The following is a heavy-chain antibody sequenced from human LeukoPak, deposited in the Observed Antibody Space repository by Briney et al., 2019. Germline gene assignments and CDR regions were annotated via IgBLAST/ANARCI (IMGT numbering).Heavy chain of an antibody. J-gene: IGHJ5*02. CDR1: GYTFTSYG. V-gene: IGHV1-18*01. Sequence: ASVKVSCKASGYTFTSYGISWVRQAPGQGLEWMGWISAYNGNTNYAQKLQGRVTMTTDTSTSTAYMELRSLRSDDTAVYYCARVFEQQLVQKLYNWFDPWGQGTLATVSS. CDR3: ARVFEQQLVQKLYNWFDP. CDR2: ISAYNGNT. D-gene: IGHD6-13*01.